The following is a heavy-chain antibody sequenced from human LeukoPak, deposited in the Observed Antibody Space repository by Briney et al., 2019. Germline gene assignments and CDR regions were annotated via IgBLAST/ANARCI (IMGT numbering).Heavy chain of an antibody. CDR3: ARSSPYYDFWSGYYGNFDY. CDR1: GGSISSYY. J-gene: IGHJ4*02. V-gene: IGHV4-59*12. D-gene: IGHD3-3*01. Sequence: SETLSLTCTVSGGSISSYYWSWIRQPPGKGLEWIGEIYHSGSTNYNPSLKSRVTMSVDTSKNQFSLKLSSVTAADTAVYYCARSSPYYDFWSGYYGNFDYWGQGTLVTVSS. CDR2: IYHSGST.